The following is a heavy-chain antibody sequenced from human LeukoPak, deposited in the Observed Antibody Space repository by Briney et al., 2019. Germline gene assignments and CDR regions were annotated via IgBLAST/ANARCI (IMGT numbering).Heavy chain of an antibody. V-gene: IGHV4-39*01. Sequence: SETLSLTCTVSGGSISSSSYYWGWIRQPPGKGLEWIGSIYYSGSTYYNPSLKSRVTISVDTSKNQFSLKLSSVTAADTAVYYCATLAAALYAFDIWGQGTMVAVSS. D-gene: IGHD6-13*01. CDR2: IYYSGST. CDR1: GGSISSSSYY. CDR3: ATLAAALYAFDI. J-gene: IGHJ3*02.